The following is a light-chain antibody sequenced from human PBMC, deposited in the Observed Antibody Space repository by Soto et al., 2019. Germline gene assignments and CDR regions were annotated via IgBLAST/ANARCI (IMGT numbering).Light chain of an antibody. CDR1: QSISTY. V-gene: IGKV1-39*01. J-gene: IGKJ2*01. CDR2: AAS. Sequence: DIQMTQSPSSLSASVGDRVIITCRASQSISTYLNWYQQKPGKAPEVLISAASNLQSGVPSRFSGSGSGTEFTLTISSPQPEDLATYYCQQSYNNAGTFGQGTKLEIK. CDR3: QQSYNNAGT.